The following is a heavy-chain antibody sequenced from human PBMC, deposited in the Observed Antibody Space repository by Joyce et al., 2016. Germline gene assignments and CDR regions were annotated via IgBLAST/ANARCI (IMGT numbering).Heavy chain of an antibody. CDR3: ARLGSRSGLDY. D-gene: IGHD6-13*01. CDR1: GYSFGSYW. J-gene: IGHJ4*02. CDR2: IDPIDSYI. Sequence: EVQLVQSGGEVNKPGESLKISCKSSGYSFGSYWIAWVRQMPGKGLEWMSTIDPIDSYIEYSPSFQGHVTISVDKSIKTASLQWDSLKASDTAMYYCARLGSRSGLDYWGQGTLVSVSS. V-gene: IGHV5-10-1*03.